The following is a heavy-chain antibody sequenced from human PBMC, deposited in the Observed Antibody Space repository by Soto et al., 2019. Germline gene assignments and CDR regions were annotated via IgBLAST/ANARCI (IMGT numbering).Heavy chain of an antibody. Sequence: QVQLVESGGGVVQPGRSLRLSCAASGFTFSSYGMHWVRQAPGKGLEWVAVISYDGSNKYYADSVKGRFTISRDNSKNTLYLQMNSLRAEDTAVYYCAKGAGYSSSWGQGTLVTVSS. CDR1: GFTFSSYG. CDR2: ISYDGSNK. D-gene: IGHD6-13*01. J-gene: IGHJ4*02. V-gene: IGHV3-30*18. CDR3: AKGAGYSSS.